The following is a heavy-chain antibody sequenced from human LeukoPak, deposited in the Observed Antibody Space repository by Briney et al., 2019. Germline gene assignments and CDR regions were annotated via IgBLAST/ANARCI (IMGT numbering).Heavy chain of an antibody. CDR1: GFSFSGYG. CDR3: AKVMPPGRIRFYSYYMDV. D-gene: IGHD2-15*01. Sequence: PGGSLRLSCAASGFSFSGYGMHWVRQAPGKGLEWVACIRYDGSNEYHADSVKGRFTISRDKSKNTLSLQMNGLRVEDTAVYYCAKVMPPGRIRFYSYYMDVWGKGTTVSVS. J-gene: IGHJ6*03. V-gene: IGHV3-30*02. CDR2: IRYDGSNE.